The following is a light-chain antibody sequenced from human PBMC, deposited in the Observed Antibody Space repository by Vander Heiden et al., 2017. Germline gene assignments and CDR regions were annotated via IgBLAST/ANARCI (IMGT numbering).Light chain of an antibody. CDR3: QQYYSTPRT. V-gene: IGKV4-1*01. CDR2: WAS. CDR1: QSVLNSYNNKNY. J-gene: IGKJ1*01. Sequence: DIVMTHSPDSLALSLCESATINCKSSQSVLNSYNNKNYLAWYQKKPRQPPKLLIYWASTRESGVPDRFSGSGSGKDFTLTISSLQAEDVAVYYCQQYYSTPRTFGQGTKVEIK.